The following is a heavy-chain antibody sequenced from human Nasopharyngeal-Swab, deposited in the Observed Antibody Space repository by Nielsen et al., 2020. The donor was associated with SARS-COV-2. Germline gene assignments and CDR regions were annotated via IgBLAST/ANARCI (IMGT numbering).Heavy chain of an antibody. CDR1: GGSISSSSYY. Sequence: SETLSLTCTVSGGSISSSSYYWGWIRQPPGKGLEWIGSIYYTGSPNYNPSLKSRVTISVDTSKNQFSLNLRSVTAADTAVYNCARIVGSFAYSDNLYFDYWGLGTLVTVSS. D-gene: IGHD3-16*01. CDR2: IYYTGSP. J-gene: IGHJ4*02. CDR3: ARIVGSFAYSDNLYFDY. V-gene: IGHV4-39*01.